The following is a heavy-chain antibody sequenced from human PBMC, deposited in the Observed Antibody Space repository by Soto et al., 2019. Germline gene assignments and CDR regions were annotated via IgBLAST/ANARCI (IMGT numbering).Heavy chain of an antibody. CDR3: ARYAGGPSDH. V-gene: IGHV4-59*01. CDR1: GAPITINY. J-gene: IGHJ4*01. CDR2: IYYSGST. Sequence: SETLSLTCTVSGAPITINYWSWIRQAPGKGLEWIGYIYYSGSTTYNPSLKSRVTMSADTSKDQFSLKLNSVTAADTAVYYCARYAGGPSDHWGTGSLVTVFS. D-gene: IGHD2-15*01.